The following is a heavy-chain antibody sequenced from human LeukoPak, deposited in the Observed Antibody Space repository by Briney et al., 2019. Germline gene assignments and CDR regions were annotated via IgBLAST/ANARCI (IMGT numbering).Heavy chain of an antibody. J-gene: IGHJ3*02. CDR3: ASYYDSSGFDI. CDR2: IYTSGST. CDR1: GGSISSSSYY. Sequence: PSETLSLTCSVSGGSISSSSYYWSWIRQPAGKGLEWIGRIYTSGSTNYNPSLKSRVTISVDTSKNQFSLKLSSVTAADTAVYYCASYYDSSGFDIWGQGTMVTVSS. V-gene: IGHV4-61*02. D-gene: IGHD3-22*01.